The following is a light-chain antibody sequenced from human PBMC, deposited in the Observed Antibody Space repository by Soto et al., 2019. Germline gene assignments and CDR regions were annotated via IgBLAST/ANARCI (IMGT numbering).Light chain of an antibody. CDR1: GSDVGGYDF. J-gene: IGLJ1*01. V-gene: IGLV2-14*01. CDR2: EVN. CDR3: SSYAANGTRV. Sequence: QSALTNPASVSGSPGQSVTISCTGAGSDVGGYDFVSWYQQHPGKAPKLILYEVNNRPSGVSNRFSGSKSGNTASLIISGLQAEDEADYYCSSYAANGTRVFGSGIKVTAL.